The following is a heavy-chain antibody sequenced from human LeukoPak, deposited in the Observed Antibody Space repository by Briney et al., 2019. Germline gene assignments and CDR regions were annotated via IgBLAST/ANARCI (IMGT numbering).Heavy chain of an antibody. D-gene: IGHD3-22*01. J-gene: IGHJ5*02. CDR2: IRRNSDGGII. CDR3: ATDFYDTT. Sequence: GGSLRLSCATSDFTFSDAWMNWVRQAPGKGLEWVGRIRRNSDGGIIDYAAPVKGRFALSRDDSKNTLYLHMSSLQTEDTAVYYCATDFYDTTWGQGTLVTVSS. CDR1: DFTFSDAW. V-gene: IGHV3-15*07.